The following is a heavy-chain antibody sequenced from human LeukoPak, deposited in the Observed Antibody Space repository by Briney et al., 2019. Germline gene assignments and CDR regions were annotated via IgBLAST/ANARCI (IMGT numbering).Heavy chain of an antibody. Sequence: PGGSLRLSCAASGFTFSSYEMNWVRQAPGKGLEWISYISSSGSTIYYADSVKGRFTISRDNAKSSLSLQMNSLRAEDTAVYYCARGYYYDSRGYYYWGQGTLVTVSS. CDR3: ARGYYYDSRGYYY. V-gene: IGHV3-48*03. CDR1: GFTFSSYE. J-gene: IGHJ4*02. CDR2: ISSSGSTI. D-gene: IGHD3-22*01.